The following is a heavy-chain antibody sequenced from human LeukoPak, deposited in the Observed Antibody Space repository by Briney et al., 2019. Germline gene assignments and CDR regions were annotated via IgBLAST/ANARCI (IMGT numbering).Heavy chain of an antibody. Sequence: GESLKISCKGSGYSFTSYWIGWVRQMPGKGLEWMGIIYPGDSDTRYSPSFQGQVTISADKSISTAYLQWSSLKASDTAMYYCARLAAAGKVNYYYYSYMDVWGKGTTVTVSS. J-gene: IGHJ6*03. V-gene: IGHV5-51*01. CDR1: GYSFTSYW. D-gene: IGHD6-13*01. CDR3: ARLAAAGKVNYYYYSYMDV. CDR2: IYPGDSDT.